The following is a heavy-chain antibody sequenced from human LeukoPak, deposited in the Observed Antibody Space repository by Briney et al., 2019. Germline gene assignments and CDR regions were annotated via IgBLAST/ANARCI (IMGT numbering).Heavy chain of an antibody. CDR1: GGSFSGYY. V-gene: IGHV4-34*01. Sequence: PSETLSLTCAVYGGSFSGYYWSWIRQPPGKGLEWIGEINHSGSTNYNPSLKSRVTISVDTSKNQFSLKLSSVTAADTAVYYCARGLWGLATVIDRYYLDYWGQGTLLSVSS. D-gene: IGHD4-11*01. CDR3: ARGLWGLATVIDRYYLDY. CDR2: INHSGST. J-gene: IGHJ4*02.